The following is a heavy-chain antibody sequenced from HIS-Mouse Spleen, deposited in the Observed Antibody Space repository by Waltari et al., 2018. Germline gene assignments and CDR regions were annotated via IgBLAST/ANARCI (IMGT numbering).Heavy chain of an antibody. CDR1: GCTFSIYG. V-gene: IGHV3-30*18. J-gene: IGHJ5*02. CDR2: ISYDGSNK. D-gene: IGHD1-26*01. CDR3: AKEGLIVGATNWFDP. Sequence: QVQLVESGGGVVQPGRSLRLSCAASGCTFSIYGMHWVRQAPGKGLEWVAVISYDGSNKYYADSVKGRFTISRDNSKNTLYLQMNSLRAEDTAVYYCAKEGLIVGATNWFDPWGQGTLVTVSS.